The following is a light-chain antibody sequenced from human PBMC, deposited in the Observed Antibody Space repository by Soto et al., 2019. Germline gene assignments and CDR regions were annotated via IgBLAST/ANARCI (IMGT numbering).Light chain of an antibody. V-gene: IGKV3-15*01. CDR1: PSLSRN. J-gene: IGKJ3*01. CDR2: GAS. Sequence: DILMTQSPATPSVSQGERATLSCRASPSLSRNLAWYQHKPGQAPRLLIYGASTRASGIPARFSGGGSGTDFIPTMSIWQSADFAVYYSQNFIYCPRSVPFGPVTKVD. CDR3: QNFIYCPRSVP.